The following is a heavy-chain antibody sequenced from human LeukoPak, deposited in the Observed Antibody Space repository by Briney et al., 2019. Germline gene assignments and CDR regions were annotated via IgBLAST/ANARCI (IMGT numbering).Heavy chain of an antibody. CDR3: ARDVHGGAFDY. D-gene: IGHD4-23*01. V-gene: IGHV3-7*01. J-gene: IGHJ4*02. CDR2: IKQDGSEK. CDR1: GFSLSNYW. Sequence: GGSLRLSCAASGFSLSNYWMSWVRQAPEKGPEWVANIKQDGSEKYYVDSVKGRFTISRDNTMNSLFLQMNNIRAEDTAVYYCARDVHGGAFDYWGRGTLVTVSS.